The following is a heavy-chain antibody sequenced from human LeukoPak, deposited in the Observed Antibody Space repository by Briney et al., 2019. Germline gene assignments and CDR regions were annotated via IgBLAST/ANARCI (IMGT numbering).Heavy chain of an antibody. J-gene: IGHJ4*02. CDR1: GFTFSSYW. CDR3: ARGGGPGAN. Sequence: GGSLRLSCAASGFTFSSYWMSWVRLAPGKGLEWVANIKQDGSAKFYVESVKGRFTISRDNAKKSLYLQMNSLRAEDTAVYYCARGGGPGANWGQGTLVTVSS. V-gene: IGHV3-7*01. CDR2: IKQDGSAK. D-gene: IGHD1-26*01.